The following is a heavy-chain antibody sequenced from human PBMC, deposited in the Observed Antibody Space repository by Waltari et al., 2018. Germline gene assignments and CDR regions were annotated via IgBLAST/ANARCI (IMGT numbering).Heavy chain of an antibody. J-gene: IGHJ4*02. V-gene: IGHV4-30-4*01. CDR2: VSYRGIT. CDR3: ARTTFVRYFDY. CDR1: SGSISIPDYF. D-gene: IGHD1-1*01. Sequence: QVQLQESGPGLVKPSQTLTLTCTVSSGSISIPDYFWSWIRQAPGKGLEWIWSVSYRGITYYNPSLESRVTMSVDTSKNQFSLNLNSMTAADAAVYYCARTTFVRYFDYWGQGTLVTVSS.